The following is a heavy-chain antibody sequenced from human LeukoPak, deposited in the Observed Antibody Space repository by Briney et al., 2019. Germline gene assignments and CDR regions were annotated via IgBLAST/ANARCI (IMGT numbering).Heavy chain of an antibody. Sequence: GGSLRLSCAASGFTFSSYGMSWVRQAPGKGLEWVSAISGSGGSTYYADSVKGRFTISRDNSKNTLYLQMNSLRAEDTAVYYCAKEPRTYYYDSSGYYVDYWGQGTLVTVSS. J-gene: IGHJ4*02. CDR3: AKEPRTYYYDSSGYYVDY. V-gene: IGHV3-23*01. CDR1: GFTFSSYG. D-gene: IGHD3-22*01. CDR2: ISGSGGST.